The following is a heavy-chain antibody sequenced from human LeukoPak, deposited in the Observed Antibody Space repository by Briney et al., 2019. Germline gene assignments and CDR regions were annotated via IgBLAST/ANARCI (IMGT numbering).Heavy chain of an antibody. D-gene: IGHD2-15*01. V-gene: IGHV3-74*01. Sequence: GGSLRLSCTASGFTFSSYWMHWVRQAPGKGLVWVSHINSDGSGTSYADSVKGRFTISRDNAKNTLFLQMNSLRAEDTAVYYCARRDNYDYWGQGTLVTVSS. CDR2: INSDGSGT. J-gene: IGHJ4*02. CDR3: ARRDNYDY. CDR1: GFTFSSYW.